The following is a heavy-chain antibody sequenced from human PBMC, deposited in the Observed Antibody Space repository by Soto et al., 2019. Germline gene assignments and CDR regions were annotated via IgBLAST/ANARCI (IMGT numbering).Heavy chain of an antibody. Sequence: SETLSLTCTVSGDSIISSDFYWGWVRQPPGKGLEWIGSIFYLGPSYYNPSLKSRVTMSVDTSKNQFSLRLRSVTAADTALYFCARHSLALRKNNWFDPWGQGIMVTVSS. D-gene: IGHD3-3*02. V-gene: IGHV4-39*01. CDR1: GDSIISSDFY. CDR3: ARHSLALRKNNWFDP. J-gene: IGHJ5*02. CDR2: IFYLGPS.